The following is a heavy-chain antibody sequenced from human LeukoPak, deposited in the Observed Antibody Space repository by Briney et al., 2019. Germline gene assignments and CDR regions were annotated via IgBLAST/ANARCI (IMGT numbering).Heavy chain of an antibody. CDR3: ARVGALSAMVY. Sequence: ASVKVSCKASGYTXTGYYLHWVRQAPGQGLEWMGWINPNSGGTNYAQKFQGRVTLTRDSSISTAYMEVSRLRSDDTALYYCARVGALSAMVYWGQGTLVTVSS. CDR2: INPNSGGT. D-gene: IGHD2-2*01. J-gene: IGHJ4*02. CDR1: GYTXTGYY. V-gene: IGHV1-2*02.